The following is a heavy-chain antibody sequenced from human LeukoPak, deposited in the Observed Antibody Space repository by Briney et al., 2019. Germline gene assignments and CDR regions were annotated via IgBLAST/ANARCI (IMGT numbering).Heavy chain of an antibody. D-gene: IGHD2-2*02. CDR1: GYTFTSYD. CDR2: INPNSGGT. J-gene: IGHJ3*02. CDR3: AREYQLLYSASGAFDI. Sequence: ASVKVSCKASGYTFTSYDINWVRQAPGQGLEWMGWINPNSGGTNYAQKFQGRVTMTRDTSISTAYMELSRLRSDDTAVYYCAREYQLLYSASGAFDIWGQGTMVTVSS. V-gene: IGHV1-2*02.